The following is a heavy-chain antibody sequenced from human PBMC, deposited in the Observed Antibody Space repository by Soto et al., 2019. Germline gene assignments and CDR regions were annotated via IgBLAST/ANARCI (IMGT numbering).Heavy chain of an antibody. CDR2: IKGLIPLFRTP. D-gene: IGHD5-18*01. J-gene: IGHJ6*02. Sequence: QVQLVQSGAEVKKPGSAGKVSCKASGGSFSSYSINWVRQAPGQGLEWMGGIKGLIPLFRTPNYSQSFQGRVTITADESTSTAYMELSSLRSEDTAVYYFARVGVLGTGFGMEVWGQGTSVTVSS. V-gene: IGHV1-69*01. CDR1: GGSFSSYS. CDR3: ARVGVLGTGFGMEV.